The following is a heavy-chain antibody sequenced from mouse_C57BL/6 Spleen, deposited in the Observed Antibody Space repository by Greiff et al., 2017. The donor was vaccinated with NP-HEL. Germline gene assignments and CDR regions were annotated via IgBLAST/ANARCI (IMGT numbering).Heavy chain of an antibody. J-gene: IGHJ1*03. CDR2: INPNNGGT. CDR1: GYTFTDYN. Sequence: DVQLQESGPELVKPGASVKMSCKASGYTFTDYNMHWVKQSHGKSLEWIGYINPNNGGTSYNQKFKGKATLTVNKSSSTAYMELRSLTSEDSAVYYCAGGGDGYIYWYFDVWGTGTTVTVSS. V-gene: IGHV1-22*01. CDR3: AGGGDGYIYWYFDV. D-gene: IGHD2-3*01.